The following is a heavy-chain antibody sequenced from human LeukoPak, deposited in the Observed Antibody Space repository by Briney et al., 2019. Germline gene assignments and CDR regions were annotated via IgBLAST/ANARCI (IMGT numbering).Heavy chain of an antibody. Sequence: GRSLRLSCAASGFTSSSYAMHWVRQAPGKGLEWVAVISYDGSNKYYADSVKGRFTISRDNSKNTLYLQMNSLRAEDTAVYYCASDRGYSLNPFDYWGQGTLVTVSS. CDR2: ISYDGSNK. CDR1: GFTSSSYA. D-gene: IGHD5-18*01. V-gene: IGHV3-30-3*01. J-gene: IGHJ4*02. CDR3: ASDRGYSLNPFDY.